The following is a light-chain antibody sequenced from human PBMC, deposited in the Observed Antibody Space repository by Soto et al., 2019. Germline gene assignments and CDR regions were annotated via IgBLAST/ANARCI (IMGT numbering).Light chain of an antibody. CDR3: MQTRESRT. CDR1: RRLLKANGYTY. J-gene: IGKJ1*01. Sequence: IVMTQSPLSLTVTPGEPASSSCSAIRRLLKANGYTYFQWFLQKPGQSPQLMFYLGYNRAPGVPDRFSGTGSGTDFTLKISRVEAEDVGVYYCMQTRESRTFGQGTKVDTK. CDR2: LGY. V-gene: IGKV2-28*01.